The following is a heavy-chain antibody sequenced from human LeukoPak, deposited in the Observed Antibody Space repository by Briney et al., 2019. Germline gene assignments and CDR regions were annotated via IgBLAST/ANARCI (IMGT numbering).Heavy chain of an antibody. J-gene: IGHJ3*02. V-gene: IGHV3-21*01. CDR1: GFTFSSYS. D-gene: IGHD5-24*01. CDR3: ARDQGDGYNLGAFDI. Sequence: GGSLRLSCAASGFTFSSYSMNWVRQAPGKGLEWVSSISSSSSYIYYADSVKGRFTISRDNSKNTLYLQMNSLRAEDTAVYYCARDQGDGYNLGAFDIWGQGTMVTVSS. CDR2: ISSSSSYI.